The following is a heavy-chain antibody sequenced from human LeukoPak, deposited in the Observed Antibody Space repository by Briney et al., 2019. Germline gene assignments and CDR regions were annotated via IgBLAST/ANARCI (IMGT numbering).Heavy chain of an antibody. Sequence: PSETLSLTCAVYGGSFSGYYWSWIRQPPGKGLEWIGEINHSGSTNYNPSLKSRVTISVDTSKNQFSLKLSSVTAADTAVYYCARGSEDYYDSSGYYSVLRYFDYWGQGTLVTVSS. CDR3: ARGSEDYYDSSGYYSVLRYFDY. V-gene: IGHV4-34*01. CDR2: INHSGST. J-gene: IGHJ4*02. D-gene: IGHD3-22*01. CDR1: GGSFSGYY.